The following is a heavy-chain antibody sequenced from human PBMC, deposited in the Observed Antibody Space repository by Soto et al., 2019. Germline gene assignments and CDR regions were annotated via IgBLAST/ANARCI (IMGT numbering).Heavy chain of an antibody. CDR2: ISYDGSNK. Sequence: PGGSLRLSCAASGFTFSSYAMHWVRQAPGKGLEWVAVISYDGSNKYYADSVKGRFTISRDNSKNTLYLQMNSLRAEDTAVYYCARDAVAVACLFDPWSWGHGT. CDR3: ARDAVAVACLFDPWS. J-gene: IGHJ5*01. CDR1: GFTFSSYA. D-gene: IGHD6-19*01. V-gene: IGHV3-30-3*01.